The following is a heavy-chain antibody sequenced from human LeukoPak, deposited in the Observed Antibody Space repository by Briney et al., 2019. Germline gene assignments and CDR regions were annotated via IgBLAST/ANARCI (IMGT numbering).Heavy chain of an antibody. CDR2: FDPEDGET. V-gene: IGHV1-24*01. D-gene: IGHD5/OR15-5a*01. CDR1: GYTLTELS. J-gene: IGHJ3*02. Sequence: ASVKVSCTVSGYTLTELSMHWVRQAPGKGLEWMGGFDPEDGETIYAQKFQGRVTMTEDTSTDTAYMELSSLRSEDTAVYYCATRLGWRQPLNAFDIWGQGTMVTVSS. CDR3: ATRLGWRQPLNAFDI.